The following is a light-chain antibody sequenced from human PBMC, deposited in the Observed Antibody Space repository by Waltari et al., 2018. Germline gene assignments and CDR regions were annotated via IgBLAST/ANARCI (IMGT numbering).Light chain of an antibody. V-gene: IGKV3-20*01. J-gene: IGKJ4*01. CDR1: RTVSTIA. Sequence: CRASRTVSTIALRWYQQRPGQAPRVLIYSTYNGATGIPDRFSGSGSGTDFTLTINRLAPEDFAMYYCQQYDGIVVTFGGGTKVEI. CDR2: STY. CDR3: QQYDGIVVT.